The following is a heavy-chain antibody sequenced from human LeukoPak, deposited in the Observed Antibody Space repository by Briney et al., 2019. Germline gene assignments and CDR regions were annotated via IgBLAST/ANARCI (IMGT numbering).Heavy chain of an antibody. D-gene: IGHD2-15*01. Sequence: PSETLSLTCSVSGYSITSGYYWGWIRQPPGKGLEWIGTIYHSGSTYYNPSLKSRVTISVDTSKNQFSLKLSSVTAADTAVYYCAGVATIVGYCSGGSCYLHNWFDPWGQGTLVTVSS. V-gene: IGHV4-38-2*02. CDR2: IYHSGST. CDR3: AGVATIVGYCSGGSCYLHNWFDP. CDR1: GYSITSGYY. J-gene: IGHJ5*02.